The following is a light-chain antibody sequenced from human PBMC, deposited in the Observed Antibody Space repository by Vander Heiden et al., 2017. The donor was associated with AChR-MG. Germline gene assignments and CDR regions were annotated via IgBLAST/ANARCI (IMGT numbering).Light chain of an antibody. CDR2: DVT. J-gene: IGLJ2*01. CDR3: SSYTGSSTLGV. Sequence: QSALTQPASVSGSPGQSITVSCTGTSSDVGGYNYVSWYQQHPGKAPKLIIFDVTSRPPGVSNRFSGSKSGNTASLTISGLQAEDEADYYCSSYTGSSTLGVFGGGTKLTVL. CDR1: SSDVGGYNY. V-gene: IGLV2-14*03.